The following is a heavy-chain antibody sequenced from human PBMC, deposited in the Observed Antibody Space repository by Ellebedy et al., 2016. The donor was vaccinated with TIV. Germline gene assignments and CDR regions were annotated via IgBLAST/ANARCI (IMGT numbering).Heavy chain of an antibody. CDR3: ARARIEGGNWFDP. D-gene: IGHD1-26*01. V-gene: IGHV3-53*01. CDR2: IYSGGDT. J-gene: IGHJ5*02. CDR1: GLTVSNNY. Sequence: GESLKISCAASGLTVSNNYMRWIRQAPGKGLEWVALIYSGGDTYYSDSVKGRFTISRDSSKNTVYLQMTNLRVEDTAVYYCARARIEGGNWFDPWGQGTLVTVSS.